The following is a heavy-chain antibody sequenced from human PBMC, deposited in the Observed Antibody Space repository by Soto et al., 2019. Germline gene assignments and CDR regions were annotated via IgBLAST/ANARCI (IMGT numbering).Heavy chain of an antibody. J-gene: IGHJ5*02. CDR3: ARGYSSGWYTCEWFDP. CDR2: IYYSGST. Sequence: ASETLSLTCTVSGGSSSSGDYYWSWIRQPPGKGLEWIGYIYYSGSTYYNPSLKSRVTISVDTSKNQFSLKLSSLTAADTAVYYCARGYSSGWYTCEWFDPWGQRTLVTVSS. CDR1: GGSSSSGDYY. D-gene: IGHD6-19*01. V-gene: IGHV4-30-4*01.